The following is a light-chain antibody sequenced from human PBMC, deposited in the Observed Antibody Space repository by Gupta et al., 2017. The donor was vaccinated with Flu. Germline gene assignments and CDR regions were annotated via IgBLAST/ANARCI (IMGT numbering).Light chain of an antibody. V-gene: IGKV3-11*01. CDR3: QQRTNLIT. CDR2: DVS. J-gene: IGKJ4*01. Sequence: EIVLTQSPATLSLSPGERATLSCRASQSVSSYLAWYQQKPGQSPRLLIYDVSNRATGIPDRFSGSGSGTDFTLTISSLETEDFAVYYWQQRTNLITFGRGTKLEIK. CDR1: QSVSSY.